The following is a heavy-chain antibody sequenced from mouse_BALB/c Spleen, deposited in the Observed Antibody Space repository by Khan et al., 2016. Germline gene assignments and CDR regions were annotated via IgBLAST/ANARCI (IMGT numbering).Heavy chain of an antibody. V-gene: IGHV3-2*02. Sequence: EVQLQESGPGLVKPSQSLSLTCTVTGYSITSDYAWNWIRQFPGNKLEWMGYISYSGSTSYNPSLKSRLSITRDTSKNQFFLQLNSVTTEDTATYYCAKRDYFYAMDYWGQGTSVTVSS. CDR2: ISYSGST. CDR1: GYSITSDYA. CDR3: AKRDYFYAMDY. D-gene: IGHD1-1*01. J-gene: IGHJ4*01.